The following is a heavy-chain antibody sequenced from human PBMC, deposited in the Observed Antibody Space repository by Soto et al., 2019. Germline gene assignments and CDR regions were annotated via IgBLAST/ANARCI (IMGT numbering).Heavy chain of an antibody. D-gene: IGHD2-2*01. CDR3: AREIVVARGASYFDY. CDR1: GYILSSYN. Sequence: GASVKVSCTASGYILSSYNMHWVRQAPGQGLEWMGIINPSGGRTSYAQKFQDRVTISRDNAKNSLYLQMNSLRAEDTAVYYCAREIVVARGASYFDYWGPGTLVTVSS. V-gene: IGHV1-46*01. J-gene: IGHJ4*02. CDR2: INPSGGRT.